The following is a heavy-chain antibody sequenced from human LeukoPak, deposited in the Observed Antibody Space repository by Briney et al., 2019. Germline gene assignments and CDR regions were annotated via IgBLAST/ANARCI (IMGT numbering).Heavy chain of an antibody. Sequence: GGSLRLSCVASGFTFSSHGMHWVRQAPGKGLEWVAVIWYDGSRPLYADSVKGRFTITSDDSKNTLYLEVTSLSAEDTAVYYCAREASGYYSDLWGQGTLVTVSS. J-gene: IGHJ5*02. V-gene: IGHV3-33*01. CDR1: GFTFSSHG. CDR3: AREASGYYSDL. D-gene: IGHD3-3*01. CDR2: IWYDGSRP.